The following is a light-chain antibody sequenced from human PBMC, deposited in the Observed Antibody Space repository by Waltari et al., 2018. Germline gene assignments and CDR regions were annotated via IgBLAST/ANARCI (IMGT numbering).Light chain of an antibody. J-gene: IGKJ4*01. CDR1: QRVSSSY. CDR2: DAS. V-gene: IGKV3D-20*01. Sequence: DIVLTQSPATLSLSPGEGATLSCGASQRVSSSYVAWYQQKPGLAPRLLIHDASSMATGVPNRFRGSVSGTNFTLTILALEPEDFGMYYCQQYGSSPLTFGGGTKVEI. CDR3: QQYGSSPLT.